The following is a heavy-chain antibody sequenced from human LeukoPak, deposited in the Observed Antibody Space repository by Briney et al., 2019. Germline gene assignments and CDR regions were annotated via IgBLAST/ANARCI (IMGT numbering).Heavy chain of an antibody. CDR2: MNPNSGNT. D-gene: IGHD3-22*01. CDR1: GFTFTSYD. J-gene: IGHJ3*02. V-gene: IGHV1-8*01. CDR3: ATDGYSYDAFDI. Sequence: GASVKVSCKASGFTFTSYDINWVRQATGQGLEWMGWMNPNSGNTGYAQKFQGRVTMTRNTSISTAYMELSSLRSEDTAVYYCATDGYSYDAFDIWGQGTMVTVSS.